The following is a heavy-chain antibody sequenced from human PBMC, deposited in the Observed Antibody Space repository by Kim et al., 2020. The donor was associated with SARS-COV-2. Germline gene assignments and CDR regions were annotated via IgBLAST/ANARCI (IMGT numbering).Heavy chain of an antibody. D-gene: IGHD6-19*01. Sequence: ADSVKGRFTISRDNSKNTLYLQMNSLRAEDTAVYYCAKDNGSVAGSGPDYWGQGTLVTVSS. V-gene: IGHV3-23*01. CDR3: AKDNGSVAGSGPDY. J-gene: IGHJ4*02.